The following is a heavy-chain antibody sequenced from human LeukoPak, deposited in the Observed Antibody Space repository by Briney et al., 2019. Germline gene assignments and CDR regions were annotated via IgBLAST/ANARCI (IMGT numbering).Heavy chain of an antibody. CDR2: ITCSGVLT. CDR3: TKDYCGGGRCDEIPIDY. J-gene: IGHJ4*02. V-gene: IGHV3-23*01. Sequence: GSLRLSCATSGFTFSAYAMSWVRQAPGKGLDWVATITCSGVLTFYADSVKGRFSISRDNSRNTVYLQMNSLRVEDTAVYYCTKDYCGGGRCDEIPIDYWGQGTLVTVSS. CDR1: GFTFSAYA. D-gene: IGHD2-21*01.